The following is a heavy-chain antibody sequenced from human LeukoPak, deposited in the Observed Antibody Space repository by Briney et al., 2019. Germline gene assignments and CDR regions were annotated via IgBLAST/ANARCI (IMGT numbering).Heavy chain of an antibody. J-gene: IGHJ4*02. D-gene: IGHD3-16*01. V-gene: IGHV3-23*01. Sequence: PGGSLRLSCVASGFSFSSYAMSWVRQTPAGGLEWVSSLIGIGEKYYADSVRGRLTLSRDESRNTVYRQLNNLRVDDTGVYYCARASFVSNADAVWWGQGTVVTVSS. CDR1: GFSFSSYA. CDR2: LIGIGEK. CDR3: ARASFVSNADAVW.